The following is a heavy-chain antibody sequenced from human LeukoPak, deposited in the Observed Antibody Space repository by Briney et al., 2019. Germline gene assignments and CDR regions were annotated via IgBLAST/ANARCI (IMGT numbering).Heavy chain of an antibody. Sequence: SVKVSCKASGGTFSSYAISWVRQAPGQGLEWMGGIIPIFGTANYAQKFQGRVTITADESTSTAYMELSSLRSEDTAVYYCGRGTIAVVAADLRTDQWGQGTLVIVSS. J-gene: IGHJ4*02. D-gene: IGHD2-15*01. CDR2: IIPIFGTA. CDR3: GRGTIAVVAADLRTDQ. CDR1: GGTFSSYA. V-gene: IGHV1-69*13.